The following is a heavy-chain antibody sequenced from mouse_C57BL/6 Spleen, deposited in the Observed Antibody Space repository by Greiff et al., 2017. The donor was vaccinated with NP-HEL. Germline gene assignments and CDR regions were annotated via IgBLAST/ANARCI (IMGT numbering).Heavy chain of an antibody. Sequence: VQLQQPGAELVKPGASVKLSCKASGYTFTSYWMQWVKQRPGQGLEWIGEIDPSDSYTNYNQKFKGKATLTGDTSSSTAYMQLSSLTSEDSAVYYCARSRGYPGYWGQGTTLTVSS. J-gene: IGHJ2*01. V-gene: IGHV1-50*01. CDR2: IDPSDSYT. CDR1: GYTFTSYW. D-gene: IGHD2-2*01. CDR3: ARSRGYPGY.